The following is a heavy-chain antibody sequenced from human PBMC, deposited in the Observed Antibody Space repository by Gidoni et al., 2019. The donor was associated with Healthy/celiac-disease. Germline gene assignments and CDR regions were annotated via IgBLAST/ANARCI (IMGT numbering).Heavy chain of an antibody. J-gene: IGHJ3*02. V-gene: IGHV3-11*05. D-gene: IGHD3-22*01. CDR1: GFTFSDYY. Sequence: QVQLVESGGGLVKPGGSLSLSCAASGFTFSDYYMSWIRQAPGRGLEWVSYISSSSSYTNYADSVKGRFTISRDNAKNSLYLQMNSLRAEDTAVYYCARDPIEGLYDSSGQGAFDIWGQGTMVTVSS. CDR3: ARDPIEGLYDSSGQGAFDI. CDR2: ISSSSSYT.